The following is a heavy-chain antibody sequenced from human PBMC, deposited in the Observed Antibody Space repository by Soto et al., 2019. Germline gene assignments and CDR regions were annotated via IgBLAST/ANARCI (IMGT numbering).Heavy chain of an antibody. V-gene: IGHV3-30*03. CDR3: ATAGGGFGDFVHH. D-gene: IGHD3-10*01. CDR1: GFTFSSYG. Sequence: GGSLRLSCAASGFTFSSYGMHWVRQAPGKGLEWVTGILYDGSDKYYADSVKGRFTISTENSQNTPYLQMNSLRTEDSAVYYCATAGGGFGDFVHHWGQGTLVTVSS. J-gene: IGHJ4*02. CDR2: ILYDGSDK.